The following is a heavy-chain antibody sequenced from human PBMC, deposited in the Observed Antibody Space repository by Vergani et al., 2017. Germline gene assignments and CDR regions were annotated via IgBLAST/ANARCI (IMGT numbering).Heavy chain of an antibody. D-gene: IGHD3-22*01. CDR2: IYHNGDT. Sequence: QVQLQESGPGLVKPSQTLSLTCTVSGDSINRGGLYWTWIRQLPGKGLEWMGFIYHNGDTYYNPSLKSRVIMSLDTSKNQFSLKLSSVTVADTAVYYCAGGYDHSGFGAFDIWDQGTMVTVSS. V-gene: IGHV4-31*02. CDR1: GDSINRGGLY. CDR3: AGGYDHSGFGAFDI. J-gene: IGHJ3*02.